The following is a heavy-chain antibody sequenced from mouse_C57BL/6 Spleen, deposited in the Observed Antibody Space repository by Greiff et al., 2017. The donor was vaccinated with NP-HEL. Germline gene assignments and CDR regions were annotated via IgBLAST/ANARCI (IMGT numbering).Heavy chain of an antibody. CDR2: INPSSGYT. CDR3: ARGSVTTVVDRAMDY. V-gene: IGHV1-7*01. D-gene: IGHD1-1*01. J-gene: IGHJ4*01. Sequence: QVQLKESGAELAKPGASVKLSCKASGYTFTSYWMHWVKQRPGQGLEWIGYINPSSGYTKYNQKFKDKATLTADKSSSTAYMQLSSLTYEDSAVYYCARGSVTTVVDRAMDYWGQGTSVTVSS. CDR1: GYTFTSYW.